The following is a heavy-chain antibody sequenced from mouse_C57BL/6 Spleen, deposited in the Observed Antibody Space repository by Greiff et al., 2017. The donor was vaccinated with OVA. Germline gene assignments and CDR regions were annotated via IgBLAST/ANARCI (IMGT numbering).Heavy chain of an antibody. V-gene: IGHV1-26*01. D-gene: IGHD1-1*01. J-gene: IGHJ3*01. Sequence: EVQLQQSGPELVKPGASVKISCKASGYTFTDYYMNWVKQSHGKSLEWIGDINPNNGGTSYNQKFKGKATLTVDKSSSTAYMELRSLTSEDSAVYYCERSGIYYYGSSYPLFAYWGQGTLVTVSA. CDR1: GYTFTDYY. CDR3: ERSGIYYYGSSYPLFAY. CDR2: INPNNGGT.